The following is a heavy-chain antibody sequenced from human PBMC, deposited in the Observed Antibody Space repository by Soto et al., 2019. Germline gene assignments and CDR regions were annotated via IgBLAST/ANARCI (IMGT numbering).Heavy chain of an antibody. V-gene: IGHV4-39*01. D-gene: IGHD6-19*01. J-gene: IGHJ4*02. CDR2: FYDSGNT. CDR1: GGSISSSSYY. CDR3: ARRSSTGWYDY. Sequence: SETLSLTCTVSGGSISSSSYYWGWIRQPPGKGLESIGTFYDSGNTYHNPSLKSRVTISVDTSKHQFSLKLSSVTAADTAVYYCARRSSTGWYDYWGQGTLVTVSS.